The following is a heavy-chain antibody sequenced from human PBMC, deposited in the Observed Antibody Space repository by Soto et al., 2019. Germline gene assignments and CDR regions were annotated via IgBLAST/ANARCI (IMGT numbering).Heavy chain of an antibody. Sequence: QVQLRETGPGLVKPSGTLSLICSVSGGSLGTSNWWSWVRQSPGKGLQWIGDIYETGRTKYNPSLQCRLTIAVDESKTQFSLKLASVTAADTAVYYCARSKLRFFEWTHGPFDSWGQGNLVIVSA. CDR2: IYETGRT. D-gene: IGHD3-3*01. CDR1: GGSLGTSNW. CDR3: ARSKLRFFEWTHGPFDS. J-gene: IGHJ4*02. V-gene: IGHV4-4*02.